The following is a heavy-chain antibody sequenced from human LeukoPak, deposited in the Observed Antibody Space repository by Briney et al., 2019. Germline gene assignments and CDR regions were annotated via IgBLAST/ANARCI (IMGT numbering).Heavy chain of an antibody. CDR3: AKEYSSSSFLGYFDY. Sequence: GGSLRLSCAASGFTVSSNYMSWVRQAPGKGLEWVSIIYSGGSTYYADSVKGRFTISRDNSKNTLYLQMNSLRAEDTSVYFCAKEYSSSSFLGYFDYWGQGTLVTVSS. D-gene: IGHD6-6*01. V-gene: IGHV3-53*05. J-gene: IGHJ4*02. CDR2: IYSGGST. CDR1: GFTVSSNY.